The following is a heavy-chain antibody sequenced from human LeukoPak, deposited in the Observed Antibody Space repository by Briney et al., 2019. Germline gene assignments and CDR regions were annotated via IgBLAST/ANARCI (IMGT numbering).Heavy chain of an antibody. D-gene: IGHD2-2*01. V-gene: IGHV3-74*01. CDR1: GFTLSSYW. CDR2: IDSDGSTT. Sequence: QPGGSLRLSCAVSGFTLSSYWMHWVRHAPGKGLVWVSRIDSDGSTTDYGDPVKGRFTISRENANNTLYLQKNSLRAEDAGVCYGAGGITLLGYCSSTSCLMNYWGQGTLVTVSS. CDR3: AGGITLLGYCSSTSCLMNY. J-gene: IGHJ4*02.